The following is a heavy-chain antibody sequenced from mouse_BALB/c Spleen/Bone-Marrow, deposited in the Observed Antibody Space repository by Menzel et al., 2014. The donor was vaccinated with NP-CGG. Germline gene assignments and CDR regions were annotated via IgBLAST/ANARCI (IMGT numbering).Heavy chain of an antibody. Sequence: VQLQQSGGGLVQPGGSLKLSCAASGFDFSRYWMSWVRQAPGKGLEWIGEINLDSSTINYTPSLKDKFIISRDNAKNTLYLQMSKVRSEDTALYYCARGDWAWFVYWGQGTLVTVSA. V-gene: IGHV4-1*02. D-gene: IGHD4-1*01. CDR3: ARGDWAWFVY. CDR2: INLDSSTI. CDR1: GFDFSRYW. J-gene: IGHJ3*01.